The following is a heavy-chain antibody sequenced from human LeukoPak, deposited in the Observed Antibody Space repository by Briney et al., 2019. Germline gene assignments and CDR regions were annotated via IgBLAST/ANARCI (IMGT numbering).Heavy chain of an antibody. V-gene: IGHV3-23*01. CDR1: GFTFSNSA. D-gene: IGHD6-19*01. Sequence: GGSLRPSCAASGFTFSNSAMSWVRQAPGKGLEWVSTLSGSGITTYYADSVKGRFTISRDNSKNTLYLQMNSLRAEDTAVYYCAKGIYSSGWSYFDYWGHGTLVTVSS. CDR2: LSGSGITT. CDR3: AKGIYSSGWSYFDY. J-gene: IGHJ4*03.